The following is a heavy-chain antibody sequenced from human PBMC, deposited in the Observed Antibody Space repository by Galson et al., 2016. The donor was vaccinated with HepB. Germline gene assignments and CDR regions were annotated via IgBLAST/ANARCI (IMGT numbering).Heavy chain of an antibody. CDR2: ISESGGYT. Sequence: SLRLSCAASGFTFSIYAMSWVRQAPGKGLEWVSSISESGGYTYYADSVKGRFTITRDHSKNTVSVQMNSLRGEDTAVYFCAREGKDGYVFDYWGQGTLVTVSS. CDR1: GFTFSIYA. J-gene: IGHJ4*02. V-gene: IGHV3-23*01. CDR3: AREGKDGYVFDY. D-gene: IGHD5-24*01.